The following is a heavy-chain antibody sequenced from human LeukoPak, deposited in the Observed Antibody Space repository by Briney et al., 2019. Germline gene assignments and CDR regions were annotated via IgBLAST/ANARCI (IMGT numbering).Heavy chain of an antibody. CDR1: GGSISSGSYY. D-gene: IGHD6-13*01. Sequence: SGTLSLTCAVSGGSISSGSYYWSWIRQPAGKGLEWIGSIYYSGSTYYNPSLKSRVTISVDTSKNQFSLKLSSVTAADTAVYYCACHIAAAGTFDYWGQGTLVTVSS. J-gene: IGHJ4*02. CDR2: IYYSGST. CDR3: ACHIAAAGTFDY. V-gene: IGHV4-39*07.